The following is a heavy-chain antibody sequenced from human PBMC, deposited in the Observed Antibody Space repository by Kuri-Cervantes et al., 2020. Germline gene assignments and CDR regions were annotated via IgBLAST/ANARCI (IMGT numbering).Heavy chain of an antibody. V-gene: IGHV4-34*01. CDR1: GFTFSNYN. D-gene: IGHD6-13*01. CDR3: ARTSAAGPFDY. Sequence: ESLKISCAASGFTFSNYNMNWVRQPPGKGLEWIGEINHSGSTNYNPSLKSRVTISVDTSKNQFSLKLSSVTAADTAVYYCARTSAAGPFDYWGQGTLVTVSS. J-gene: IGHJ4*02. CDR2: INHSGST.